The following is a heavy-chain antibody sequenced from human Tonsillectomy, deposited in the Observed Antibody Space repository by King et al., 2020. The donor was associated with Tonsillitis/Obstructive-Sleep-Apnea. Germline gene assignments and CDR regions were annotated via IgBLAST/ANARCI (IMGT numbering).Heavy chain of an antibody. D-gene: IGHD3-22*01. V-gene: IGHV3-49*05. J-gene: IGHJ3*02. CDR1: GFTFGDYA. Sequence: EVQLVESGGGLVKPGRSLRLSCTASGFTFGDYAMSWFRQAPGKGLEWVGFIRSKAYGGTTEYAASVKGRFTISRDDSKSIAYLQMKSLKTEDTAVYYCTRNYYDSSGYFYDAFDIWGQGTMVAVSS. CDR3: TRNYYDSSGYFYDAFDI. CDR2: IRSKAYGGTT.